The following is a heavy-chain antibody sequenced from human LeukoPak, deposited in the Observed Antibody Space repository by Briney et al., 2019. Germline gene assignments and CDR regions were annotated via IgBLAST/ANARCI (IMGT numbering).Heavy chain of an antibody. D-gene: IGHD2-15*01. CDR1: GFTFSSSA. J-gene: IGHJ4*02. CDR2: ISNNGGYT. V-gene: IGHV3-23*01. Sequence: GGSLRLSSAASGFTFSSSAMSWVRQAPGKGLEWVSAISNNGGYTYYADSVQGRFTISRDNSKSTLCLQMNSLRAEDTAVYYCAKQLGYCSDGSCYFPYWGQGALVTVSS. CDR3: AKQLGYCSDGSCYFPY.